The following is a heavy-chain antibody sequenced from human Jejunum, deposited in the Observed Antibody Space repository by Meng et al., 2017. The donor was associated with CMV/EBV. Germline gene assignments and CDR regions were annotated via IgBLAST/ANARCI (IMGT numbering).Heavy chain of an antibody. CDR1: GFTVSSNS. CDR2: VYSGGTA. D-gene: IGHD2-2*01. J-gene: IGHJ6*02. Sequence: SGFTVSSNSLSWVRQAPGKGLGWVSIVYSGGTAYYADSVKGRFTISRDNSKNALSLQMGSLRAEDTAVYYCARQTVVAGSYYGMDVWGQGTTVTVSS. CDR3: ARQTVVAGSYYGMDV. V-gene: IGHV3-66*02.